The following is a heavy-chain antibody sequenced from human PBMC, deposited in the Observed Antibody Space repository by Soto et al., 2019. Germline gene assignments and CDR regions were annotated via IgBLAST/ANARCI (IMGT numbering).Heavy chain of an antibody. CDR1: GFTFSSYA. V-gene: IGHV3-23*01. D-gene: IGHD1-1*01. CDR3: AKDGQMATIGTFDY. J-gene: IGHJ4*02. CDR2: ISGSGGST. Sequence: PGGSLRLSCAASGFTFSSYAMSWFRQAPGKGLEWVSAISGSGGSTYYADSVKGRFTISRDNSKNTLYLQMNSLRAEGTAVYYCAKDGQMATIGTFDYWGQGTLVTVSS.